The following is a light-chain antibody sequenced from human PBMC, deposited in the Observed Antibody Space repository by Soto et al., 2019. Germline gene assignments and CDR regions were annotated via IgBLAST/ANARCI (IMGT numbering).Light chain of an antibody. Sequence: QSALTQPASVSGSPGQSITISCTGTSSDVGGYNYVSWYQQHPGKAPKLMIDEVSNRPSGVSNRFSGSKSGNTAALTISGLQAEDEAEYYCSSYTSSSTLVFGGGTKLTVL. CDR2: EVS. CDR1: SSDVGGYNY. V-gene: IGLV2-14*01. CDR3: SSYTSSSTLV. J-gene: IGLJ2*01.